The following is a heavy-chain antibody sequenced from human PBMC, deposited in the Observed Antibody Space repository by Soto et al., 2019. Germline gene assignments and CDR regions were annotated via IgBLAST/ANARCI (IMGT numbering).Heavy chain of an antibody. J-gene: IGHJ4*02. D-gene: IGHD3-10*01. CDR3: AKPDTSMVRGVLFTRN. V-gene: IGHV3-23*01. Sequence: GSLRPLCAASGFTFSSYAMSWVRQAPGKGLEWVSAISGSGGSTYYADAVKGRFTISRDNSKNTLYLQMNSLRAEDTAVYYCAKPDTSMVRGVLFTRNWGQGTLVTVSS. CDR2: ISGSGGST. CDR1: GFTFSSYA.